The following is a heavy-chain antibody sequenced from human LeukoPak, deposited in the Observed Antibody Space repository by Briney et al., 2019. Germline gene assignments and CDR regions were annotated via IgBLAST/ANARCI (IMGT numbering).Heavy chain of an antibody. D-gene: IGHD1-26*01. V-gene: IGHV4-34*01. CDR2: INHSGST. Sequence: SETLSLTCAVYGGSFSGYYWSWIRQPPGKGLEWIGEINHSGSTNYNPSLKSRVTISVDTSKNQFSLKLSSVTAADTAVYYCARVGGGAVVKRDYWGQGTLVTVSS. CDR3: ARVGGGAVVKRDY. J-gene: IGHJ4*02. CDR1: GGSFSGYY.